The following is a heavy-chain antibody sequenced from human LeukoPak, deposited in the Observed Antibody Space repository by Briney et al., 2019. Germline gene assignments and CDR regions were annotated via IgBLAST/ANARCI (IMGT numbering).Heavy chain of an antibody. Sequence: GGSLRLSCAASGFSLRTYAMNWVRQVPGKGLEWVSSIGGSDDTTYYADSVKGRSTISSDFSTNTVSLQMTSLRAEDTAVYFCAKGLVVNDNYFDNWGQGTLVTVSS. D-gene: IGHD2-2*01. V-gene: IGHV3-23*01. CDR3: AKGLVVNDNYFDN. J-gene: IGHJ4*02. CDR1: GFSLRTYA. CDR2: IGGSDDTT.